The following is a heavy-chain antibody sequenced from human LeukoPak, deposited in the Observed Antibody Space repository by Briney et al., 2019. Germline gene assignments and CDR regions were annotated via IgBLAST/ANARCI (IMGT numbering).Heavy chain of an antibody. CDR3: ARRSDYSGSGSYYYFDY. Sequence: SETLSLTCTVSGGSISSGGYCWSWIRQHPGKGLEWIGYIYYSGSTYYNPSLKSRVTISVDTSKSQFSLKLTSVSAADTAVYYCARRSDYSGSGSYYYFDYWGQGILVTVSS. J-gene: IGHJ4*02. CDR2: IYYSGST. D-gene: IGHD3-10*01. CDR1: GGSISSGGYC. V-gene: IGHV4-31*03.